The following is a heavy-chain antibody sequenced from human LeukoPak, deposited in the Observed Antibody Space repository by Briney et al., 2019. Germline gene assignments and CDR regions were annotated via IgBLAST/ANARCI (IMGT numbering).Heavy chain of an antibody. CDR2: ISYGGSTK. V-gene: IGHV3-30*18. CDR1: GFTFSSYA. J-gene: IGHJ4*02. CDR3: AKGFRITTVRGFMNLDI. D-gene: IGHD3-10*01. Sequence: GGSLRLSCSASGFTFSSYAMHWVRQAPGKGLEWVTFISYGGSTKNYIDSVKGRFTISRDNSKNTFFLQMNSLRIEDTAVYYCAKGFRITTVRGFMNLDIWGQGAQVTVSS.